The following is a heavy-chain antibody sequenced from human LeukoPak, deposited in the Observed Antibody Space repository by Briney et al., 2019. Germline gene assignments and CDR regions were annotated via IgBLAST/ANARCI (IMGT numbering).Heavy chain of an antibody. CDR2: INPSISSR. CDR1: GYTVTNYY. V-gene: IGHV1-46*01. J-gene: IGHJ4*02. D-gene: IGHD2-21*01. Sequence: ASVKVSCKASGYTVTNYYMHWVRQAPGRGVEWMGMINPSISSRTYAQKFQGRVTVTSDTSTSTVYMEVSSLRSEDTGMYYCARSGMWFSTNDWGQGTLVTVSS. CDR3: ARSGMWFSTND.